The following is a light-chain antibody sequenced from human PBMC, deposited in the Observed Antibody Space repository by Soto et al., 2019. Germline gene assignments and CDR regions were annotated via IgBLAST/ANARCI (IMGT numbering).Light chain of an antibody. Sequence: QSVLTQPRSVSGSPGQSVTISCTGTSNYVSWYQQDPGKAPKLIIYDVSKRPSGVPDRFSGSKSGNTASLTISGLQAEDEADYFCCSFAGSYTSYVFGTGTNVTVL. CDR1: SNY. CDR3: CSFAGSYTSYV. J-gene: IGLJ1*01. V-gene: IGLV2-11*01. CDR2: DVS.